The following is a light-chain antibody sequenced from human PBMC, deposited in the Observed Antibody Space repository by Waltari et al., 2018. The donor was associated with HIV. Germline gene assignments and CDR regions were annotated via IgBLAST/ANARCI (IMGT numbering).Light chain of an antibody. J-gene: IGLJ2*01. CDR1: SSDVGGYNL. CDR2: EVS. CDR3: CAYAGSTTYVI. Sequence: QSALTQPASVSGSPGQSITISCTGTSSDVGGYNLVSWYQQHPGKAPKLMIYEVSKRPSGVSNRVSGSKSGNTASLTISGLQAEDEADYDCCAYAGSTTYVIFGGGTKLTVL. V-gene: IGLV2-23*02.